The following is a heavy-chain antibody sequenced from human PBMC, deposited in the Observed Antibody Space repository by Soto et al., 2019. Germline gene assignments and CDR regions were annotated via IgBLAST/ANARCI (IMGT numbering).Heavy chain of an antibody. Sequence: SETLSLTCAVSGGSFSSSNWWSWVRQPPGKGLEWIGEMYHSGRTNHNPSLKSRVTISVDKSKNQFSLKLSSVTSADTAVYYCARALCSGGSCYSVQHWFDPWGQGTLVTVSS. CDR2: MYHSGRT. V-gene: IGHV4-4*02. D-gene: IGHD2-15*01. CDR1: GGSFSSSNW. CDR3: ARALCSGGSCYSVQHWFDP. J-gene: IGHJ5*02.